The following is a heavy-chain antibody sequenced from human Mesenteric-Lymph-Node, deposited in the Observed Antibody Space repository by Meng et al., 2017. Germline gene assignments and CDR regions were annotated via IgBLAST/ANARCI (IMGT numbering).Heavy chain of an antibody. D-gene: IGHD1-26*01. CDR1: GFTFSNYV. V-gene: IGHV3-30*01. CDR2: ISSDGTSYI. CDR3: AREGIVGAPLPY. J-gene: IGHJ1*01. Sequence: GESLKISCAASGFTFSNYVMHWVRQAPGKGPEWVTAISSDGTSYISYAASVRGRFTISRDNAKNTLYVQMNSLRVEDTAVYYCAREGIVGAPLPYWGQGTLVTVSS.